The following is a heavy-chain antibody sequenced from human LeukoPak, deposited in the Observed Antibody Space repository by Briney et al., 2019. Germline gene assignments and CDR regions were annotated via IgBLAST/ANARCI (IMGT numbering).Heavy chain of an antibody. Sequence: ASVKVSCKASGYTFTSYGISWVRQAPGQGLEWMGWISGYNGNTYYAQKLQGRVTMTTDTSTSTAYMELRSLRSDDTAVFYCAKYHTVRSLDVWGQGTTVTISS. D-gene: IGHD6-6*01. J-gene: IGHJ6*02. V-gene: IGHV1-18*01. CDR1: GYTFTSYG. CDR3: AKYHTVRSLDV. CDR2: ISGYNGNT.